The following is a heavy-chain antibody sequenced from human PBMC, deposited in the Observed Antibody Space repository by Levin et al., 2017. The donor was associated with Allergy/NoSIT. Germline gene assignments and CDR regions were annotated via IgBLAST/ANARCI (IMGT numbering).Heavy chain of an antibody. V-gene: IGHV3-30-3*01. CDR2: ISYDGSNK. CDR3: ARERPPSGY. J-gene: IGHJ4*02. Sequence: LSLTCAASGFTFSSYAMHWVRQAPGKGLEWVAVISYDGSNKYYADSVKGRFTISRDNSKNTLYLQMNSLRAEDTAVYYCARERPPSGYWGQGTLVTVSS. CDR1: GFTFSSYA. D-gene: IGHD6-25*01.